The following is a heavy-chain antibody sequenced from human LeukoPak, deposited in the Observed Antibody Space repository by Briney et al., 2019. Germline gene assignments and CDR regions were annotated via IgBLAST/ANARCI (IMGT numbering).Heavy chain of an antibody. J-gene: IGHJ4*02. Sequence: SETLSLTCTVSGGSISSSSYYWGWIRQPPGKGLEWIGSIYYSGSTYYNPSLKSRVTISVDTSKNQFSLKLSSVTAADTAVYYCARDRRVGAPHRRWVDYWGQGTLVTVSS. CDR1: GGSISSSSYY. V-gene: IGHV4-39*07. D-gene: IGHD1-26*01. CDR2: IYYSGST. CDR3: ARDRRVGAPHRRWVDY.